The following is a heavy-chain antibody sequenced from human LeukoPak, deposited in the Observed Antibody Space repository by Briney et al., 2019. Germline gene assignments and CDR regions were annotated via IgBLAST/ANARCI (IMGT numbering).Heavy chain of an antibody. CDR1: GYTFTSYY. CDR2: INPSGGTT. J-gene: IGHJ4*02. CDR3: ARAHGAQQLLSHY. V-gene: IGHV1-46*01. Sequence: GASVKVSCKASGYTFTSYYMHWVRQAPGQGLEWMGIINPSGGTTTYAQKFQGRVTMTRDTSTSTVYMELSSLRSEDTAVYYCARAHGAQQLLSHYWGQGTLVTVSS. D-gene: IGHD2-2*01.